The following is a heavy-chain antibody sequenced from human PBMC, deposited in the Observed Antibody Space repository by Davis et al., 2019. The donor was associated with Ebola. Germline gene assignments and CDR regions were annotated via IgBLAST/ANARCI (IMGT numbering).Heavy chain of an antibody. D-gene: IGHD4-17*01. J-gene: IGHJ6*02. CDR3: ARDSRRTVYYYYYGMDV. CDR1: GGAISNYY. V-gene: IGHV4-59*01. CDR2: IYYSGST. Sequence: MPSETLSLTCTVSGGAISNYYWSWIRQPPGKGLEWIGYIYYSGSTNYNPSLKSRVTISVDTSKNQFSLKLSSVTAADTAVYYCARDSRRTVYYYYYGMDVWGQGTTVTVSS.